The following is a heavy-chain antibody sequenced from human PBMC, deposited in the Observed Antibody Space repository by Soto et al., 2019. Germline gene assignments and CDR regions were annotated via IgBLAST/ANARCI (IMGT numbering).Heavy chain of an antibody. V-gene: IGHV3-23*01. CDR3: AKDLKREGFIAARGSRGWNWFDP. J-gene: IGHJ5*02. CDR2: ISGSGGST. Sequence: GGSLRLSCAASGFTFSSYAMSWVRQAPGKGQEWVSAISGSGGSTYYADSVKGRFTISRDNSKNTLYLQMNSLRAEDTAVYYCAKDLKREGFIAARGSRGWNWFDPWGQGTLVTVSS. CDR1: GFTFSSYA. D-gene: IGHD6-6*01.